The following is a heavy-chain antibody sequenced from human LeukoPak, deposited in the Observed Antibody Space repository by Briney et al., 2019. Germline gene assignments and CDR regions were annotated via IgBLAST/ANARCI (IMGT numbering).Heavy chain of an antibody. J-gene: IGHJ5*02. V-gene: IGHV4-61*02. CDR3: ARGAGPPWFDP. Sequence: PSETLSVTCTVSNGSISSNTYFWSWIRQPAGKGLEWIGRMSSSGISTYSPSLKSRVTISINTSRNQFSMNLNSVTAADAAVYYCARGAGPPWFDPWGQGTLVTVSS. CDR1: NGSISSNTYF. CDR2: MSSSGIS. D-gene: IGHD6-19*01.